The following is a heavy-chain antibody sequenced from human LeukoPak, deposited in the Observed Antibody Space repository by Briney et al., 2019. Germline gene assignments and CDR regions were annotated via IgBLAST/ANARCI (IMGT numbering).Heavy chain of an antibody. CDR1: GFTFSSYW. J-gene: IGHJ4*02. V-gene: IGHV3-7*01. Sequence: PGGSLRLSCAASGFTFSSYWMSWVRQAPGKGLEWVANIKQDGSEKYYVDSVKGRFTISRDNAKNSLYLQMNSLRAEDTAVYYCAREVVAARPEFDYWGQGTLVTVSS. D-gene: IGHD6-6*01. CDR3: AREVVAARPEFDY. CDR2: IKQDGSEK.